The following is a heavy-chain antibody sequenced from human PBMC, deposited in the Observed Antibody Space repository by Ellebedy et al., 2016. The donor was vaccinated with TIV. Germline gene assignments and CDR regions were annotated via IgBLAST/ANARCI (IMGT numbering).Heavy chain of an antibody. Sequence: AASVQVSCKTSGYMFTNFAIAWVRQAPGQGLEWMGWISTENRNTNYEQKFQGRVTLTTDPSTNTAYMELTNLRSDDTAVYYCARDQSTAIFDFWGQGTLVTVSS. CDR3: ARDQSTAIFDF. J-gene: IGHJ4*02. CDR2: ISTENRNT. CDR1: GYMFTNFA. D-gene: IGHD1-14*01. V-gene: IGHV1-18*04.